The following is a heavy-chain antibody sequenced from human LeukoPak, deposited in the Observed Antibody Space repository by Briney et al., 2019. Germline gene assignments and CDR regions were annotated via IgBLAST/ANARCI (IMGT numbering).Heavy chain of an antibody. D-gene: IGHD3-16*02. J-gene: IGHJ4*02. CDR1: GFTFSSYS. CDR2: ISSSSSTI. CDR3: ASSYDYVWGSYRYFPFDY. V-gene: IGHV3-48*01. Sequence: GGSLRLSCAASGFTFSSYSMNCVRQAPGKGLEWVSYISSSSSTIYYADSVKGRFTISRDNAKNSLYLQMNSLRAEDTAVYYCASSYDYVWGSYRYFPFDYWGQGTLVTVSS.